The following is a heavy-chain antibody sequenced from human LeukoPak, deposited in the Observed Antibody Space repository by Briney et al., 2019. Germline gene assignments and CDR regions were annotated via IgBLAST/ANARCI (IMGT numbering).Heavy chain of an antibody. CDR1: GGTFSSYA. Sequence: SVKVSCKASGGTFSSYAISWVRQAPGQGLEWMGGIIPIFGTANYAQKFQGRVTITADKSTSTAYMELSSLRSEDTAVYYCARARYAPRGYYYYYYMDVWGKGTTVTVSS. J-gene: IGHJ6*03. V-gene: IGHV1-69*06. CDR3: ARARYAPRGYYYYYYMDV. D-gene: IGHD5-12*01. CDR2: IIPIFGTA.